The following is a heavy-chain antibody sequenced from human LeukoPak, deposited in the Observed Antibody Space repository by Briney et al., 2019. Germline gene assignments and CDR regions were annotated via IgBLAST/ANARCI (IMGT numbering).Heavy chain of an antibody. D-gene: IGHD6-19*01. V-gene: IGHV3-23*01. Sequence: PGGSLRLSCAASAFTFSNYNMNWVRQAPGKGLEWVSAISGSGGSTYYADSVKGRFTISRDNSKNTLYLQMNSLRAEDTAVYYCAGPGGIAVADFDYWGQGTLVTVSS. CDR1: AFTFSNYN. CDR3: AGPGGIAVADFDY. CDR2: ISGSGGST. J-gene: IGHJ4*02.